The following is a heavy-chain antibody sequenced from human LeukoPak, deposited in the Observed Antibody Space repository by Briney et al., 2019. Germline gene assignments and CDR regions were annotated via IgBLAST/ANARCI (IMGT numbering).Heavy chain of an antibody. V-gene: IGHV4-34*01. D-gene: IGHD6-13*01. J-gene: IGHJ5*02. CDR3: ARWGRVAAAAFDP. Sequence: SETLSLTCAVYGGSFSGYYWSGIRQPPGKGLGWIGEINHSGSTNYNPSPKSRVTISVDTSKNQFSLKLSSVTAADTAVYYCARWGRVAAAAFDPWGQGTLVTVSS. CDR2: INHSGST. CDR1: GGSFSGYY.